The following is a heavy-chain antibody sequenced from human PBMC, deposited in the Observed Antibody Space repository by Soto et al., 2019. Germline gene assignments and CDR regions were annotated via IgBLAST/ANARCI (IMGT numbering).Heavy chain of an antibody. J-gene: IGHJ4*02. D-gene: IGHD6-13*01. CDR2: MNPNSGNT. CDR3: ARVSEFQLAQNDY. V-gene: IGHV1-8*01. CDR1: GYTFTSYD. Sequence: ASVKVSCKASGYTFTSYDINWVRQATGQGLEWMGWMNPNSGNTGYAQKFQGRVTMTRNTSISTAYMELSSLRSEDTAVYYCARVSEFQLAQNDYWGQGTLVTVSS.